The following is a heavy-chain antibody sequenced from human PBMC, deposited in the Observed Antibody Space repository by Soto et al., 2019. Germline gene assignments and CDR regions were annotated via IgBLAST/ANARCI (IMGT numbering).Heavy chain of an antibody. Sequence: ASVKVSCKASGYTFTSYHMHWVRQAPGQGLEWMGIIILSGGSTSYAQTLQGRVTMTRDTSTTTVYMELSSLRSEDTAVYYCARDNNWSVDDWGKGTLVTVSS. CDR2: IILSGGST. V-gene: IGHV1-46*01. J-gene: IGHJ4*02. CDR3: ARDNNWSVDD. CDR1: GYTFTSYH. D-gene: IGHD1-1*01.